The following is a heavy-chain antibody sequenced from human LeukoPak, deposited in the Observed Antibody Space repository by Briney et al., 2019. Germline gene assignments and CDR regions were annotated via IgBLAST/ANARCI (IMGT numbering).Heavy chain of an antibody. CDR1: GFTFSGFA. J-gene: IGHJ6*01. D-gene: IGHD1-26*01. V-gene: IGHV3-23*01. CDR2: ISGSGDNT. CDR3: AKMKGHPLPKYYMDI. Sequence: GGSLRLSCAVSGFTFSGFAMSWVRRTPGKGLEWVSGISGSGDNTLYADSVKGRFTISRDNSKNTLYLEMNSLRAEDTAIYYCAKMKGHPLPKYYMDIWGQGTTVTVSS.